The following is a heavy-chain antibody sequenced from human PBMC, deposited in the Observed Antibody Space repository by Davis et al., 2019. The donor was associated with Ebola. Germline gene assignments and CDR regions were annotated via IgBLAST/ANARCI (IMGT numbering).Heavy chain of an antibody. D-gene: IGHD6-19*01. Sequence: PGGSLRLSCAASGFTVSNNYMSWARQAPGTGLEWVSVIYSGGSTYYADSLKARFTISRDNFRNTLYLQINSLRVEDTAVYYCARGPMIPVAGTGYAFDIWGQGTLVTVSS. CDR2: IYSGGST. CDR1: GFTVSNNY. J-gene: IGHJ3*02. V-gene: IGHV3-66*01. CDR3: ARGPMIPVAGTGYAFDI.